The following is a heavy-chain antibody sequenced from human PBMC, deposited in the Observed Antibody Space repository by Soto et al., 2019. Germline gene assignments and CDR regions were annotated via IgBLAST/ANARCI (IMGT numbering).Heavy chain of an antibody. CDR2: IYPGDSDT. Sequence: PGESLKISCRGSGYSFTSYWIGWVRQMPGKGLEWMGIIYPGDSDTRYSPSFQGQVTISADKSISTAYLHWSSLKPSDTAMYYCARHAXTGTTFGRPYYYYGMDVWGQGTTVTVSS. J-gene: IGHJ6*02. V-gene: IGHV5-51*01. CDR1: GYSFTSYW. D-gene: IGHD1-7*01. CDR3: ARHAXTGTTFGRPYYYYGMDV.